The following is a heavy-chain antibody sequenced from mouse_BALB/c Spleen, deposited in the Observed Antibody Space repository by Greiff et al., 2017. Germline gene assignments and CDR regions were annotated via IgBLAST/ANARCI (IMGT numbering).Heavy chain of an antibody. Sequence: VQLQQSGAELVRSGASVKLSCTASGFNIKDYYMHWVKQRPEQGLEWIGWIDPANGNTKYDPKFQGKATITADTSSNTAYLQLSSLTSEDTAVYYCAMITFAYWGQGTLVTVSA. CDR1: GFNIKDYY. D-gene: IGHD2-4*01. CDR2: IDPANGNT. CDR3: AMITFAY. J-gene: IGHJ3*01. V-gene: IGHV14-3*02.